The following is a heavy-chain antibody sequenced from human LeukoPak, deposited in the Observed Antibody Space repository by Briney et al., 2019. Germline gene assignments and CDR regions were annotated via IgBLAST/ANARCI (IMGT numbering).Heavy chain of an antibody. D-gene: IGHD3-22*01. CDR1: GYTFTSYG. CDR2: ISAYNGNT. V-gene: IGHV1-18*01. CDR3: ARGIITYDSSGLYYYYYMDV. Sequence: ASVKVSCKASGYTFTSYGISWVRQAPGQGFEWMGWISAYNGNTNYAQKLQGRVTMTTDTSTSTAYMELRSLRSDDTAVYYCARGIITYDSSGLYYYYYMDVWGKGTTVTISS. J-gene: IGHJ6*03.